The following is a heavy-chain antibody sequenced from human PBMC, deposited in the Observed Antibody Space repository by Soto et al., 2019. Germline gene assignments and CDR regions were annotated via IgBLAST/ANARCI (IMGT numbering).Heavy chain of an antibody. D-gene: IGHD2-8*02. CDR3: ARGMTPPGAPAWYYFDS. Sequence: SETRYRTWTVSGASVTCSCFWGCIRQPAGKGLEWIGRFSLSGTTNYNPSLRSRVTMSADVSKNQFSLRLTSVTAADTALYYCARGMTPPGAPAWYYFDSWGQGTLVTVSS. J-gene: IGHJ4*02. V-gene: IGHV4-4*07. CDR2: FSLSGTT. CDR1: GASVTCSCF.